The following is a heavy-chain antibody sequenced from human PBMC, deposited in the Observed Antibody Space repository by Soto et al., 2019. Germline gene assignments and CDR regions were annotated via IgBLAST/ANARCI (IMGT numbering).Heavy chain of an antibody. D-gene: IGHD2-2*01. CDR2: INPNRGGT. CDR1: GFTFSAYY. V-gene: IGHV1-2*02. CDR3: ARSLLDEYSSSWRSAYYGMDV. J-gene: IGHJ6*02. Sequence: QVQLVQSGAEVKKPGASVKVSCKASGFTFSAYYIYWVRQAPGQGLEWIGWINPNRGGTNNAQKFQGRVTITRDTSTSTVYMELSALISDDTAVYFCARSLLDEYSSSWRSAYYGMDVWGQGTTVTVSS.